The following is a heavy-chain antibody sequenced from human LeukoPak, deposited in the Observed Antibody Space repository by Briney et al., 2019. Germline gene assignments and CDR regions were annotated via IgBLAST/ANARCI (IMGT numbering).Heavy chain of an antibody. D-gene: IGHD3-22*01. CDR3: ARRYYYDSSGYYGYGY. CDR1: GFTFSSYS. V-gene: IGHV3-48*01. J-gene: IGHJ4*02. CDR2: ISSSSSTI. Sequence: GGSLRLSCAASGFTFSSYSMNWVRQAPGKGLEWVSYISSSSSTIYYADSVKGRFTISRDNAKNSLYLQMNSLRAEDTAVYYCARRYYYDSSGYYGYGYWGQGTLVTVS.